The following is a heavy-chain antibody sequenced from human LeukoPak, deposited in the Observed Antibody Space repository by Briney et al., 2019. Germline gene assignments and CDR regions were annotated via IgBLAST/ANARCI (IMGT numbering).Heavy chain of an antibody. CDR2: IYYKWKN. CDR1: GGSMSSYY. Sequence: PSETLSLTCTVSGGSMSSYYWSWIRQPQGKGREWIGYIYYKWKNNHSPALHSRVHISENTSSNQFSLKLNSVTAADTAVYYCARGGWSVDYWGQGTLVTVSS. J-gene: IGHJ4*02. D-gene: IGHD6-19*01. CDR3: ARGGWSVDY. V-gene: IGHV4-59*08.